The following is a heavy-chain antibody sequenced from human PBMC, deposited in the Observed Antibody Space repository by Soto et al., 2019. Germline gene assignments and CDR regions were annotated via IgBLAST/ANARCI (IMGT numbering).Heavy chain of an antibody. CDR1: GFAFSDYY. CDR3: ARVGQDYYYGMDV. D-gene: IGHD3-16*01. J-gene: IGHJ6*02. CDR2: MSSSGNDI. Sequence: QVHLVESGGGLVQPGGSLRLSCAASGFAFSDYYMTWIRQAPGKGLEWVSYMSSSGNDIYYADSVKGRFTISRDTIQNSLYLQMNSLRAEDTAIYYCARVGQDYYYGMDVWGQGTTVTVSS. V-gene: IGHV3-11*01.